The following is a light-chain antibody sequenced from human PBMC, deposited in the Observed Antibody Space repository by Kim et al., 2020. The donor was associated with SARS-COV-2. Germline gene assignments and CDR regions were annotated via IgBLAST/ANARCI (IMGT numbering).Light chain of an antibody. CDR1: SSTIGAGYD. J-gene: IGLJ2*01. V-gene: IGLV1-40*01. CDR3: QSYDSSLSGSV. Sequence: GVTISCTGSSSTIGAGYDVHWYQQLPGTAPKLLIYGNSNRPSGVPDRFSGSKSGTSASLAITGLQAEDEADYYCQSYDSSLSGSVFGGGTQLTVL. CDR2: GNS.